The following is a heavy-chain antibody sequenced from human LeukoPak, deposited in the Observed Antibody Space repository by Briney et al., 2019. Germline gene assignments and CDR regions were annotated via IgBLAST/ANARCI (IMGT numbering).Heavy chain of an antibody. CDR3: AKDYGPKQLVFLDS. D-gene: IGHD6-13*01. CDR1: GFTFSSYA. J-gene: IGHJ4*02. V-gene: IGHV3-23*01. CDR2: ISENGGTT. Sequence: GGSLRLSCAAPGFTFSSYALSWVRQAPGKGLEWVSAISENGGTTFYADSVKGRFTITRDNSKNTLYVQMNSLRGEDTAVYYCAKDYGPKQLVFLDSWGQGTLVTVSS.